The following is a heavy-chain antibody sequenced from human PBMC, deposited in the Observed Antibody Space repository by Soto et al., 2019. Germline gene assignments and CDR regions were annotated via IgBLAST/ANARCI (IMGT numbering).Heavy chain of an antibody. CDR1: GFTFSSYG. D-gene: IGHD4-17*01. J-gene: IGHJ4*02. CDR3: ARTTLVASSYFDY. V-gene: IGHV3-33*01. CDR2: IWYDGSNK. Sequence: GGSLRLSCAASGFTFSSYGMHWVRQAPGKGLEWVAVIWYDGSNKYYADSVKGRFTISRDNSKNTLYLQMNSLRAEDTAVYYCARTTLVASSYFDYWGQGTLVTVSS.